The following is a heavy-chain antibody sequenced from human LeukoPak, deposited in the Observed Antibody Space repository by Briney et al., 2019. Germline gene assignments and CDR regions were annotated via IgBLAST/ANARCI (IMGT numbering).Heavy chain of an antibody. Sequence: AGGSLRLSCSASGFTFGDYGISWVRQGRGKALEWVSGIDWNGGNTVYADSVKGRFTVSRDNAKNSLYLQMNSLRAEDTALYYCARAGDYYDTHYFDYWGQGTLVSVSS. V-gene: IGHV3-20*04. CDR2: IDWNGGNT. D-gene: IGHD3-22*01. J-gene: IGHJ4*02. CDR3: ARAGDYYDTHYFDY. CDR1: GFTFGDYG.